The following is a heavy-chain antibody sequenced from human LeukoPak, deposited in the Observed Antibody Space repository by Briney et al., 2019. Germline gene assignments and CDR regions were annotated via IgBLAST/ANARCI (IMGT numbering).Heavy chain of an antibody. Sequence: GGSLRLSCAASGFIFSSYGMSWVRQAPGKGLEWVSAISGSGGSTYYADSVKGRFTISRDNSKNTLYLQMNSLRAEDTAVYYCANKPPTGIAAAGTGYWGQGTLVTVSS. CDR2: ISGSGGST. CDR3: ANKPPTGIAAAGTGY. V-gene: IGHV3-23*01. D-gene: IGHD6-13*01. J-gene: IGHJ4*02. CDR1: GFIFSSYG.